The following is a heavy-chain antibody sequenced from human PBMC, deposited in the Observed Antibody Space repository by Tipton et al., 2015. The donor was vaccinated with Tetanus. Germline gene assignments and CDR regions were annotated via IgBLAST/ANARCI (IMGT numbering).Heavy chain of an antibody. CDR1: GALITTGGYS. CDR2: IYQTDST. D-gene: IGHD5-12*01. Sequence: TLSLTFNVSGALITTGGYSWGWIRQPPGQGLEWLGYIYQTDSTYYNPSVRSRLTLSLRRSKNQVSLKLSSVTAADTAVYYCVRGRGLGAYSFGFEYWGQGALVTVSS. V-gene: IGHV4-30-2*01. CDR3: VRGRGLGAYSFGFEY. J-gene: IGHJ4*02.